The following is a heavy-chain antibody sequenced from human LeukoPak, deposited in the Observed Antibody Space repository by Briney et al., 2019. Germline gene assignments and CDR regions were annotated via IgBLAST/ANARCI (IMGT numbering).Heavy chain of an antibody. Sequence: SETLSLTCSVSGGSISSSSYYWGWIRQPPGKGLEWIGSIYYSGSTYYNPSLKSRVTISVDTSKNQFSLKLSSVTAADTAVYYCARQRSTIFWGQGTLVTVSS. CDR2: IYYSGST. CDR3: ARQRSTIF. CDR1: GGSISSSSYY. V-gene: IGHV4-39*01. D-gene: IGHD3-3*01. J-gene: IGHJ4*02.